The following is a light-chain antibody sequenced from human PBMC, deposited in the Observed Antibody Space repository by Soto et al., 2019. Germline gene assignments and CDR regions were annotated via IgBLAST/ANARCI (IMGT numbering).Light chain of an antibody. Sequence: EVVMTQSPLSLPVTLGQPASISCRSSQSLAHSDGNTYLPWFQQRPGQSPRRLIYKVSNRDSGVPDRFSGSGSGTDFTLKISRVEAEDVGVYYCMQGTYWPPWTFGQGTKVEIK. CDR2: KVS. CDR1: QSLAHSDGNTY. V-gene: IGKV2-30*02. J-gene: IGKJ1*01. CDR3: MQGTYWPPWT.